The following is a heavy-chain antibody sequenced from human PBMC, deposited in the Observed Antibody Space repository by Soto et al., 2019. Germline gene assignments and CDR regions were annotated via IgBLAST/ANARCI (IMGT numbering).Heavy chain of an antibody. CDR2: IIPILGIA. J-gene: IGHJ3*02. D-gene: IGHD3-22*01. Sequence: QVQLVQSGAEVKKPGSSVTVSCKASGGTFSSYTISWVRQAPGQGLEWMGRIIPILGIANYAQKFQGRVTITADKSTSTAYMELSSLRSEDTAVYYCVDSSGYYSYDAFDIWGQGTMVTVSS. V-gene: IGHV1-69*02. CDR3: VDSSGYYSYDAFDI. CDR1: GGTFSSYT.